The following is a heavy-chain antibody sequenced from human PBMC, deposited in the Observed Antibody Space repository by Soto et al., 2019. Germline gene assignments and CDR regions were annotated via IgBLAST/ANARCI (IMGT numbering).Heavy chain of an antibody. Sequence: QVQMVQSGAEVTKTVASVKVSCKTSGYTFTTFGINWVRQAPGQGLEWMGCLTAYDGKRNFAQKFQDRLTMTMDISTSTGYMELSGLQSDDPAVYFCARGLTYGDFDYWGRGTQVAVSS. J-gene: IGHJ4*02. CDR3: ARGLTYGDFDY. CDR2: LTAYDGKR. D-gene: IGHD3-10*01. V-gene: IGHV1-18*01. CDR1: GYTFTTFG.